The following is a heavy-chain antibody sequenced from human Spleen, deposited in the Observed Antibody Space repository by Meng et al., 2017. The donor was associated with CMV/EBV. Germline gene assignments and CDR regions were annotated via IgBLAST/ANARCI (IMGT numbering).Heavy chain of an antibody. D-gene: IGHD3-22*01. V-gene: IGHV1-2*02. CDR2: INPNSGGT. J-gene: IGHJ4*02. CDR1: GYNFTGYY. CDR3: ATFYDNSGVFFDY. Sequence: ASVKVSCKASGYNFTGYYIHWVRQAPGQGLEWMGWINPNSGGTNYAQKFQGRITMTGDTSITTAYMELSRLRSDDTAVYYCATFYDNSGVFFDYWGQGTLVTVSS.